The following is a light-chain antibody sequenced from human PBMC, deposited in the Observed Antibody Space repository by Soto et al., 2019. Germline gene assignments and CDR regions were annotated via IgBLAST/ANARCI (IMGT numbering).Light chain of an antibody. V-gene: IGLV2-14*01. CDR3: SSYTRTIPVV. CDR1: SSDVGGYNH. CDR2: EVT. Sequence: QSALTQPASVSGSPGQSITISCTGSSSDVGGYNHVSWYQQHPGKAPKLVIYEVTNRPSGASDHFSGSKSGNTASLTISGLQPEDEADYYCSSYTRTIPVVFGGGTKLTVL. J-gene: IGLJ2*01.